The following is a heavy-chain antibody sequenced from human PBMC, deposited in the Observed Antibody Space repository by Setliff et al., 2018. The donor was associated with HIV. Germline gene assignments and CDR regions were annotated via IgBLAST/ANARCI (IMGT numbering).Heavy chain of an antibody. J-gene: IGHJ4*02. CDR3: ATTGLSWYYFDY. Sequence: EGSLRLSCVGSGFSFSDYYMDWVRQAPGKGLDWVGRMRNRDRGYTTEYAASVRVRFSVSRDDSKNTLYLQMNSLRAEDTAVYYCATTGLSWYYFDYWGQGTLVTVSS. V-gene: IGHV3-72*01. CDR2: MRNRDRGYTT. CDR1: GFSFSDYY. D-gene: IGHD1-1*01.